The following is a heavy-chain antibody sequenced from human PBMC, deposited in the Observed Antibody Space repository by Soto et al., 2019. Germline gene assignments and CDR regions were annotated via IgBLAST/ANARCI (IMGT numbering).Heavy chain of an antibody. D-gene: IGHD3-3*01. V-gene: IGHV1-3*01. J-gene: IGHJ5*02. CDR1: GYTFTSYA. CDR2: INAGHGNT. CDR3: ARGCYDFWSGYYAEPGNNWSDP. Sequence: ASVKVSCKASGYTFTSYAMQWVRQAPGQRLEWMGWINAGHGNTKYSQKFQVRVTITRDTSESTAYMELSSLRSEDTAVYYCARGCYDFWSGYYAEPGNNWSDPWGQGTLVTVSS.